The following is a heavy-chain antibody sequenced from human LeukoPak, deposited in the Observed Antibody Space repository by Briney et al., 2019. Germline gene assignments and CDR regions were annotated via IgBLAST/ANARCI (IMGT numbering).Heavy chain of an antibody. CDR3: ARDYDSWAYYFDY. Sequence: SETLSLTCTVSGGSISSYYWSWIRQSAGKGLEWIGRIYTSGSTNYNPSLKSRVTMSVDTSKNQFSLKLSSVTAADTAVYYCARDYDSWAYYFDYWGQGTLVTVSS. D-gene: IGHD6-13*01. CDR2: IYTSGST. V-gene: IGHV4-4*07. CDR1: GGSISSYY. J-gene: IGHJ4*02.